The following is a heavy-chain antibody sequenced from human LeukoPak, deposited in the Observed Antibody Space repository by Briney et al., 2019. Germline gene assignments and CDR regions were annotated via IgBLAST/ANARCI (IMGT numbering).Heavy chain of an antibody. CDR1: GLTFSNVW. Sequence: GGSLRLSCVASGLTFSNVWMSWLRQAPGKGLEWVGRIHTNIDGGIIDYAAPVRGRFTISRDDSKNTLYLQMNSLKTEDTAMYSCTVRSSIGGQGPLVTVSS. J-gene: IGHJ4*02. D-gene: IGHD6-13*01. CDR2: IHTNIDGGII. V-gene: IGHV3-15*01. CDR3: TVRSSI.